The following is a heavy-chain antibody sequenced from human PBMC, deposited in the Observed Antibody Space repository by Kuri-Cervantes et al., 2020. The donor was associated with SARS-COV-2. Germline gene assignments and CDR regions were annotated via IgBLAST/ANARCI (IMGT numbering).Heavy chain of an antibody. CDR1: GGSISSYY. D-gene: IGHD3-22*01. J-gene: IGHJ3*02. CDR3: ARDWGDYYDSSGSDAFDI. V-gene: IGHV4-38-2*02. Sequence: GSLRLSCTVSGGSISSYYWSWIRQPPGKGLEWIGSIYHSGSTYYNPSLKSRVTISVDTSKNQFSLKLSSVTAADTAVYYCARDWGDYYDSSGSDAFDIWGQGTMVTVSS. CDR2: IYHSGST.